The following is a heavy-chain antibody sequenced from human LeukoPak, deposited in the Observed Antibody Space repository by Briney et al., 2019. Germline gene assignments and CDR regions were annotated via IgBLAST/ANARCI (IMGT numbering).Heavy chain of an antibody. CDR2: INHSGST. CDR3: ARGQCRYDFWSGQQTYYMDV. D-gene: IGHD3-3*01. CDR1: SGSFSGYY. J-gene: IGHJ6*03. V-gene: IGHV4-34*01. Sequence: SETLSLTCAVYSGSFSGYYWSWIRQPPGKGLEWIGEINHSGSTNYNPSLKSRVTISVDTSKNQFSLKLSSVTAADTAVYYCARGQCRYDFWSGQQTYYMDVWGKGTTVTVSS.